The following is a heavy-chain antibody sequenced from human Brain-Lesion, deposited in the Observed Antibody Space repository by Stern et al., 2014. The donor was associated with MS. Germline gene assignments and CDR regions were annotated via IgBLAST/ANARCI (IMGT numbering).Heavy chain of an antibody. CDR1: GFTFSNVW. Sequence: EVQLVESGGGLVKPGGSLTLSCAGSGFTFSNVWMNWVRQAPGKGLEWVARINSRTDGGTSDYAAPVKGRFTISRDDSKNTLYLQIDNLRADDTAVYYCTTIGYSASRSGFFDFWGQGTLVTVSS. J-gene: IGHJ4*02. CDR2: INSRTDGGTS. D-gene: IGHD5-18*01. V-gene: IGHV3-15*05. CDR3: TTIGYSASRSGFFDF.